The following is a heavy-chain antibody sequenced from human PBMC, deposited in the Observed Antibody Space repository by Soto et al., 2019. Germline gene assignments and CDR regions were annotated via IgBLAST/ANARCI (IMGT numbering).Heavy chain of an antibody. D-gene: IGHD6-6*01. CDR1: GFTFSSYA. CDR3: AREGRLRGDRYSSSSPFDY. J-gene: IGHJ4*02. Sequence: GGSLRLSCAASGFTFSSYAMHWVRQAPGKGLEWVAVISYDGSNKYYADSVKGRFTISRDNSKNTLYLQMNSLRAEDTAVYYCAREGRLRGDRYSSSSPFDYWGQGTLVTVSS. CDR2: ISYDGSNK. V-gene: IGHV3-30*04.